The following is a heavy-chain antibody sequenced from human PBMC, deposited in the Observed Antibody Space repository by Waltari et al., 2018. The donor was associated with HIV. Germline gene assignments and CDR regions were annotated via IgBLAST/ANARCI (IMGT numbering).Heavy chain of an antibody. V-gene: IGHV4-34*01. CDR2: INHSGST. CDR1: GGSFSDYY. Sequence: QVQLQPWGAGLLKPSETLSLTCAVYGGSFSDYYWSWIRQPPGKGLEWIGEINHSGSTNYNPSLNSRVTISVDTSKNQFSLKLSSVTAADTAVYYCARGGNYYRSGSYYKLDYWGQGTLVTVSS. D-gene: IGHD3-10*01. CDR3: ARGGNYYRSGSYYKLDY. J-gene: IGHJ4*02.